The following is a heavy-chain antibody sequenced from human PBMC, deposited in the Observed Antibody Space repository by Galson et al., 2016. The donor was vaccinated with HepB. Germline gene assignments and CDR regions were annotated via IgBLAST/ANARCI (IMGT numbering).Heavy chain of an antibody. D-gene: IGHD6-13*01. V-gene: IGHV3-9*01. CDR3: AKVNSSKWYAGCWFDH. J-gene: IGHJ5*02. CDR1: GFTFDDYA. Sequence: SLRLSCAASGFTFDDYAMHWVRQAPGKDLEWVSGISWNSGSIGYADSVKGRFTISRDNAKNSLYLQMNSLRAEDTALYYCAKVNSSKWYAGCWFDHWGQGTLVTVSS. CDR2: ISWNSGSI.